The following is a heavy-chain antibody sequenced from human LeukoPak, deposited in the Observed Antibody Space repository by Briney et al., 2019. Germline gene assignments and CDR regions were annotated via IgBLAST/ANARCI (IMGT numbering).Heavy chain of an antibody. D-gene: IGHD3-22*01. CDR2: ISAYNGNT. CDR1: GYTFTGYY. J-gene: IGHJ5*02. Sequence: ASVKVSCKASGYTFTGYYMHWVRQAPGQGLEWMGWISAYNGNTNYAQKLQGRVTITTDTSTSTAYMELRSLRSDDTAVYYCARVPPYYYDSSANWFDPWGQGTLVTVSS. CDR3: ARVPPYYYDSSANWFDP. V-gene: IGHV1-18*04.